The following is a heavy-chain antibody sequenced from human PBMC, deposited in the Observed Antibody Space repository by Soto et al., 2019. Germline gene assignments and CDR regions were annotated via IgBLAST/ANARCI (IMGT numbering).Heavy chain of an antibody. D-gene: IGHD1-26*01. J-gene: IGHJ4*02. Sequence: GGSLRLSCAASGFTFSSYGMHWVRQAPGKGLEWVAVIWYDRSNKYYADTVKGRFTISRDNSKNSLYLQINSLRNVDTAVYYCASTTLEATKKGRDYWGQGTLVTVSS. CDR1: GFTFSSYG. V-gene: IGHV3-33*01. CDR2: IWYDRSNK. CDR3: ASTTLEATKKGRDY.